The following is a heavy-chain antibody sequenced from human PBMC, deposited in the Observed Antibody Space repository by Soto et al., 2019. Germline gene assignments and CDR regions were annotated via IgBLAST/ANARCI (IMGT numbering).Heavy chain of an antibody. V-gene: IGHV3-21*01. Sequence: GGSLRLSYTASGFSFSTYAMSWVRQAPGKGLEWVSSISSSSSYIYYADSVKGRFTISRDNAKNSLYLQMNSLRAEDTAVYYCARDLYSSSARYFDYWGQGTLVTVSS. D-gene: IGHD6-6*01. CDR1: GFSFSTYA. J-gene: IGHJ4*02. CDR2: ISSSSSYI. CDR3: ARDLYSSSARYFDY.